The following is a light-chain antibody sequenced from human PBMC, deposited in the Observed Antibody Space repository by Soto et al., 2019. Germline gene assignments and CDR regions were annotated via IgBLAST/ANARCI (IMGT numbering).Light chain of an antibody. CDR2: AAS. CDR1: QNISSY. CDR3: QQSYSTPRA. V-gene: IGKV1-39*01. J-gene: IGKJ3*01. Sequence: DIQMTQSPSSLSASVGDRVTITCRASQNISSYLNWYQQKPGKAPKLLSYAASSLQSGVQSRFSGSGSGTAFTLTISSLQLEYFATYYCQQSYSTPRAFGPGTKVEIK.